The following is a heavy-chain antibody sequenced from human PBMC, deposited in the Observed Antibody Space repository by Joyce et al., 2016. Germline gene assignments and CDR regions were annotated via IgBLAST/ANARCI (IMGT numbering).Heavy chain of an antibody. J-gene: IGHJ4*02. CDR2: INPDRADT. Sequence: QVQLVQSGAEVKNPGASVKVSCKASGFNFSGYYLHWVRQAPGEGLEWMGWINPDRADTIYAQKFQGRGTMTRDTSISTVYLELGRLTSDDTALYYCAREYGGTFYFDYWGQVTLVTVSS. D-gene: IGHD4-23*01. CDR3: AREYGGTFYFDY. V-gene: IGHV1-2*02. CDR1: GFNFSGYY.